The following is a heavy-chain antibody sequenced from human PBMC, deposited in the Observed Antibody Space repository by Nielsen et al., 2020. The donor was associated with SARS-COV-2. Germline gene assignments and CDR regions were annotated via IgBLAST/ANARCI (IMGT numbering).Heavy chain of an antibody. D-gene: IGHD3-16*01. J-gene: IGHJ6*02. CDR3: ARGGGGMDV. CDR1: GFTASTYN. V-gene: IGHV3-53*01. CDR2: IYSDGST. Sequence: GGSLRLSCAAPGFTASTYNMNWVRQAPGKGLEWVSIIYSDGSTYYAGSVKGRLTISRDNSKNTLYLQMNSLRAEDTAVYYCARGGGGMDVWGQGTTVTVSS.